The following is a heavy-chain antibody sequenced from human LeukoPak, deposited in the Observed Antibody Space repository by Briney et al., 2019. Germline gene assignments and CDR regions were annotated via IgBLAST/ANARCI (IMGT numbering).Heavy chain of an antibody. D-gene: IGHD6-13*01. CDR2: ISGSGSST. J-gene: IGHJ6*03. CDR3: AKEGQQVFYYYMDV. Sequence: GGSLRLPCVASGLTFSTYAMSWVRQAPGKGLHWVSTISGSGSSTYYSDSVKGRFTISRDNSKNTLYLQMNSLRADDTAVYYCAKEGQQVFYYYMDVWGKGTTVTVSS. V-gene: IGHV3-23*01. CDR1: GLTFSTYA.